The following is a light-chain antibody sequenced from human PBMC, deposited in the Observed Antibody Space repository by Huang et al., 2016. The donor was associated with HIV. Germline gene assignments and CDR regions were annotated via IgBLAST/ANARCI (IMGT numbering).Light chain of an antibody. CDR3: QQYGSSPFT. CDR2: GAS. V-gene: IGKV3-20*01. Sequence: EIVLTQSPGTLSLSPGERATLSCRASQSVSSSYLAWYQQKPGQAPRLLIYGASSRATGIPDRFSGSGSGTDFTLTISRLEPEDCEVYYCQQYGSSPFTFGQGTKLEIK. CDR1: QSVSSSY. J-gene: IGKJ2*01.